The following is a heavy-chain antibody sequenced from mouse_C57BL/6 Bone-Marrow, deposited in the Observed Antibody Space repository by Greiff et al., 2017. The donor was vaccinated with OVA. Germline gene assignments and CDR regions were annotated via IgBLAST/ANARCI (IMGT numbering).Heavy chain of an antibody. J-gene: IGHJ1*03. CDR2: IDPETGGT. V-gene: IGHV1-15*01. D-gene: IGHD1-1*01. CDR1: GYTFTDYE. CDR3: TRLGITTVVVDFWYFDV. Sequence: VQLQQSGAELVRPGASVTLSCKASGYTFTDYEMHWVKQTPVHGLEWIGAIDPETGGTAYNQKFKGKAILTADKSSSTAYMELRSLTSEDSAVYYCTRLGITTVVVDFWYFDVWGTGTTVTVSS.